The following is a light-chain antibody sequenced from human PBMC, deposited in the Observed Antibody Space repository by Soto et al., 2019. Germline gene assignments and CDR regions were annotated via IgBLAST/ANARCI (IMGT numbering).Light chain of an antibody. CDR3: QQYGSSLTWT. Sequence: EIVMTQSPATLSVSPGERATLSCRASQSVSSNLAWYQQKPGQAPRLLIYGASTRATGIPARFSGSGSGTEFTLTISGLEPEDFAVYYCQQYGSSLTWTFGQGTKVDIK. CDR1: QSVSSN. CDR2: GAS. V-gene: IGKV3-15*01. J-gene: IGKJ1*01.